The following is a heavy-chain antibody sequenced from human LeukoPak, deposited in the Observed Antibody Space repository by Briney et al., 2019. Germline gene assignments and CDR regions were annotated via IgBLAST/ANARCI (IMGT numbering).Heavy chain of an antibody. D-gene: IGHD3-22*01. CDR2: INHRGST. CDR1: GGSFSGYY. CDR3: AATYYYDSSGFNFDY. V-gene: IGHV4-34*01. J-gene: IGHJ4*02. Sequence: SETLSLTCAVYGGSFSGYYWSWIRQPPGKGLEWIGEINHRGSTNYNPSLKSRVNISVDTSKNQFSLKLSSVTAADTAVYYCAATYYYDSSGFNFDYWGQGPLVTVSS.